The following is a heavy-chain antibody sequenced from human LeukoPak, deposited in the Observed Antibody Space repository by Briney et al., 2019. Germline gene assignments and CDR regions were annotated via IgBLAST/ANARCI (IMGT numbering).Heavy chain of an antibody. CDR2: ISSSSSYI. CDR1: GFTFSSYS. Sequence: GGSLRLSCAASGFTFSSYSMNWVRQAPGKGLEWVSSISSSSSYIYYADSVKGRFTISRDNAKNSLYLQMNSLRAEDTAVYYCARAHCSSTSCRVYYYYYMDVWGKGTTVTVSS. V-gene: IGHV3-21*01. J-gene: IGHJ6*03. D-gene: IGHD2-2*01. CDR3: ARAHCSSTSCRVYYYYYMDV.